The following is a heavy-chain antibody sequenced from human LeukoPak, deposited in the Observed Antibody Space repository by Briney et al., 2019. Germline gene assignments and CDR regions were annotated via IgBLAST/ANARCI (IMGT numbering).Heavy chain of an antibody. D-gene: IGHD3-16*01. CDR1: GGSLSGYY. CDR3: AGFRGWGPYYYYGMDV. CDR2: INHSGST. Sequence: SETLSLTCAVYGGSLSGYYWSWIRQPPGKGLEWIGEINHSGSTNYNPSLKSRVTISVDTSKNQFSLKLSSVTAADTAVYYCAGFRGWGPYYYYGMDVWGQGTTVTVSS. J-gene: IGHJ6*02. V-gene: IGHV4-34*01.